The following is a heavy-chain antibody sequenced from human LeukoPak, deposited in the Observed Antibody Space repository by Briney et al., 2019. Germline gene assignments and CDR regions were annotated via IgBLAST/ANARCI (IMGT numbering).Heavy chain of an antibody. D-gene: IGHD3-9*01. Sequence: GGSLRLSCAASGFTFSSYSMNWVRQAPGKGLEWVSSISSSSSYIYYADSVKGRFTISRDNAKNSLYLQMNSLKTEDTAVYYCTTDYDILTGLGGWGQGTLVTVSS. CDR3: TTDYDILTGLGG. CDR1: GFTFSSYS. V-gene: IGHV3-21*03. J-gene: IGHJ4*02. CDR2: ISSSSSYI.